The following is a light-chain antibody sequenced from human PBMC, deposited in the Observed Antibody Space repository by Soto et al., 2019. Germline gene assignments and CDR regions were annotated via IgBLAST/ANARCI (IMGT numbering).Light chain of an antibody. J-gene: IGKJ4*01. V-gene: IGKV1-17*03. CDR2: AAS. CDR1: QGINYY. CDR3: LQHSTYPAT. Sequence: DIKITQSPSVMSASVGDTVTITCRASQGINYYLAWFQHQPGKVPKRLIYAASDLESGVPSRFSGSGSGTEFTLTISSLQPEDFATYYCLQHSTYPATFGGGTKVDIK.